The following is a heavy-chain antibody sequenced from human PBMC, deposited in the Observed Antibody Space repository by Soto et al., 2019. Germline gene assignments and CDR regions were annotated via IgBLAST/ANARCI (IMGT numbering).Heavy chain of an antibody. CDR2: IYYSGST. Sequence: QLQLQESGPGLVKPSETLSLTCTVSGGSISSSSYYWGWIRQPPGKGLEWIGSIYYSGSTYYNPARKSRVPISVDTSKNQFSLMLSSVTAADTAVYYCARRYCSGGSCYLDYWGQGTLVTVSS. CDR1: GGSISSSSYY. J-gene: IGHJ4*02. V-gene: IGHV4-39*01. D-gene: IGHD2-15*01. CDR3: ARRYCSGGSCYLDY.